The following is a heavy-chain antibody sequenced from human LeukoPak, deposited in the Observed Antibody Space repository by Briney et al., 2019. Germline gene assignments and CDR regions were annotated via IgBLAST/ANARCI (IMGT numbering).Heavy chain of an antibody. J-gene: IGHJ5*02. CDR3: ARDRITMVRGVISWFDP. CDR2: INPNSGGT. Sequence: VASVKVSCKASGYTFTGYYMHWVRQAPGRGLEWMGRINPNSGGTNYAQKFQGRVTMTRDTSISTAYMELSRLRSDDTAVYYCARDRITMVRGVISWFDPWGQGTLVTVSS. V-gene: IGHV1-2*06. CDR1: GYTFTGYY. D-gene: IGHD3-10*01.